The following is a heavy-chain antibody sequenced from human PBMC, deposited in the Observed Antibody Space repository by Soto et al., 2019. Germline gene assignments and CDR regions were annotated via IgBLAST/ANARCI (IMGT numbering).Heavy chain of an antibody. CDR2: IYPGDSDT. J-gene: IGHJ6*02. CDR3: ARSQTLGYCSSTSCYNYYYGMDV. CDR1: GYSFTSYW. V-gene: IGHV5-51*01. D-gene: IGHD2-2*02. Sequence: LKISCKGSGYSFTSYWIGWVRQMPGKGLEWMGIIYPGDSDTRYSPSFQGQVTISADKSISTAYLQWSSLKASDTAMYYCARSQTLGYCSSTSCYNYYYGMDVWGQGTTVTVSS.